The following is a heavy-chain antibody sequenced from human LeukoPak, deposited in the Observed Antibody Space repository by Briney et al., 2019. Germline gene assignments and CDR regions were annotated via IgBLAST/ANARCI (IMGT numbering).Heavy chain of an antibody. V-gene: IGHV1-18*01. D-gene: IGHD3-10*01. CDR1: GYTFTSYG. CDR3: ARYFGGSGSYYGGAFDY. J-gene: IGHJ4*02. CDR2: ISAYNGNT. Sequence: GASVKVSCKASGYTFTSYGISWVRQAPGQGLEWMGWISAYNGNTNYAQKLQGRVTMTTDTSTSTAYMELRSLRSDDTAVYYCARYFGGSGSYYGGAFDYWGQGTLVTVSS.